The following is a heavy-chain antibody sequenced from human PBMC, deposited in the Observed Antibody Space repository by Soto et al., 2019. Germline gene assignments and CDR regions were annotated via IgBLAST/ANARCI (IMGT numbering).Heavy chain of an antibody. CDR3: ARERAVGIAVALNWFDP. CDR2: ISSSSSTI. J-gene: IGHJ5*02. CDR1: GFTFSSYS. Sequence: EVQLVESGGGLVQPGGSLRLSCAASGFTFSSYSMNWVRQAPGKGLEWVSYISSSSSTIYYADSVKGRFTISRDNAKTSLYLQMNSLRDEDTAVYYCARERAVGIAVALNWFDPWGQGTLVTVSS. V-gene: IGHV3-48*02. D-gene: IGHD6-19*01.